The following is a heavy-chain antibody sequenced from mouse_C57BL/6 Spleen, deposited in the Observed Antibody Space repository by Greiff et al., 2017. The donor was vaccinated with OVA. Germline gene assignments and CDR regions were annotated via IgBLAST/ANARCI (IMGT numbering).Heavy chain of an antibody. Sequence: QVQLQQSGTELVKPGASVKLSCKASGYTFTSYWMHWVKQRPGQGLEWIGNINPSNGGTNYNEKFKSKATLTVDKSSSTAYMQLSSLTSEDSAVYYCARGIYYDYWYFDVWGTGTTVTVSS. D-gene: IGHD2-4*01. J-gene: IGHJ1*03. CDR1: GYTFTSYW. CDR3: ARGIYYDYWYFDV. CDR2: INPSNGGT. V-gene: IGHV1-53*01.